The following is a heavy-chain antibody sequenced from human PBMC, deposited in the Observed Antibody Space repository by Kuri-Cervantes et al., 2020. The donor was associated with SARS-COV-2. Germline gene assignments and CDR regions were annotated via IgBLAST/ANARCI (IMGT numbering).Heavy chain of an antibody. CDR3: AREAIGDYEFDY. V-gene: IGHV3-21*01. CDR2: ISSRSGYI. Sequence: GESLKISCAASGFTFSSYSMNWVRRAPGKGLEWVSSISSRSGYIYYSGSIKGRFTISRDNAKNSLYLQMNSLRAEDTAVYYCAREAIGDYEFDYWGQGTLVTVSS. J-gene: IGHJ4*02. CDR1: GFTFSSYS. D-gene: IGHD2-21*02.